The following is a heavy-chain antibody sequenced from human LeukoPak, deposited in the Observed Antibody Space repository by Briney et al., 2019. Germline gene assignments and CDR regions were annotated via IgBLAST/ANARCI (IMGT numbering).Heavy chain of an antibody. V-gene: IGHV4-39*01. CDR2: IYYSGST. CDR3: ARRTTVTTGIGDNWFDP. CDR1: GGSISSSSYY. Sequence: SETLSLTCTVSGGSISSSSYYWGWIRQPPGKGLEWIGSIYYSGSTYYNPSLKSRVTISVDTSKNQFSLNLSSVTAADTAVYYCARRTTVTTGIGDNWFDPWGQGTLVTVSS. J-gene: IGHJ5*02. D-gene: IGHD4-17*01.